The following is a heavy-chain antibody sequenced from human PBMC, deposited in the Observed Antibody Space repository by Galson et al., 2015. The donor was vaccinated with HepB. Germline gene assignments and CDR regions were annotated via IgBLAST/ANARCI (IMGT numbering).Heavy chain of an antibody. J-gene: IGHJ6*02. CDR2: ISNDGSNK. CDR1: GFTFSSYA. V-gene: IGHV3-30*04. D-gene: IGHD6-13*01. CDR3: AREGRPGSSSWSPYYYYGMDV. Sequence: SLRLSCAASGFTFSSYAMHWVRQAPGKGLEWLAVISNDGSNKYYADSVKGRFTISRDNSKNTLYLQMNSLRAEDTAVYYCAREGRPGSSSWSPYYYYGMDVWGQGTTVTVSS.